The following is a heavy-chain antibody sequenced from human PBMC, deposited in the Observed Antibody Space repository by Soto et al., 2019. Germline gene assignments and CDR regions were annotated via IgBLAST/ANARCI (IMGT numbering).Heavy chain of an antibody. V-gene: IGHV4-39*01. CDR1: GGSISSSSYY. Sequence: SETLSLTCTVSGGSISSSSYYWGWIRQPPGKGLEWIGSIYYSGSTYYNPSLKSRVTISVDTSKNQFSLKLSSVTAADTAVYYCARHVGGGWFDPWGQGTLVTVSS. CDR3: ARHVGGGWFDP. CDR2: IYYSGST. J-gene: IGHJ5*02.